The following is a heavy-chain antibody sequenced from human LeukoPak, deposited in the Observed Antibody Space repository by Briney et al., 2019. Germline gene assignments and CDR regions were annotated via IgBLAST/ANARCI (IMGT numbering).Heavy chain of an antibody. V-gene: IGHV1-2*04. D-gene: IGHD2-2*01. CDR3: ARAPAPYCSSTSCYALWFDP. CDR1: GYTFTGYY. J-gene: IGHJ5*02. Sequence: ASVKVSCKASGYTFTGYYMHWVRQAPGQGLEWMGWINPNSGGTNYAQKFQGWVTMTRDTSISTAYMGLSRLRSDDTAVYYCARAPAPYCSSTSCYALWFDPWGQGTLVTVSS. CDR2: INPNSGGT.